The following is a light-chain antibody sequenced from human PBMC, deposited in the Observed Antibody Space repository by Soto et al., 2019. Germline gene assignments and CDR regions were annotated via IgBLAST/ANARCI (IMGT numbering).Light chain of an antibody. CDR2: AAS. CDR1: QAISSR. V-gene: IGKV1-12*01. J-gene: IGKJ5*01. CDR3: QQFNSFPIT. Sequence: DIQMTQSPSSVSASVGDRVTMTCRASQAISSRLTWYQQKPGTAPRLLIYAASSLQSGVPSRFSGSGSGTDFFLTITSLQPEDVATYYCQQFNSFPITFGQGPLLEIK.